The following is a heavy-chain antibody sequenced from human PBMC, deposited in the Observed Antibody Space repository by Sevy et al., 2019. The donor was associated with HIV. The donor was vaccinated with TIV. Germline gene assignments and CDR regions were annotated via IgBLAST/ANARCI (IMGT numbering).Heavy chain of an antibody. V-gene: IGHV3-21*06. D-gene: IGHD1-26*01. J-gene: IGHJ4*02. CDR2: ISGSSNYI. CDR1: EFTFSSYN. CDR3: ARGPPDGSYDYFDY. Sequence: GGSLRLSCAASEFTFSSYNMNWVRQAPGKGLEWVSSISGSSNYIYYAESVKGRFRISRDNVKVKRYLQMNSLRADDTAVYYCARGPPDGSYDYFDYWGQGTLVTVSS.